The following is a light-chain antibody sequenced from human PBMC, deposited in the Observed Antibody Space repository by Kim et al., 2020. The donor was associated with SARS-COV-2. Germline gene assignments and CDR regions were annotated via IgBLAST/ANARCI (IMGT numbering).Light chain of an antibody. CDR3: QSYGSGVLWV. CDR1: SGGIATNF. Sequence: KTVTISCTRSSGGIATNFVQWYQLRPGSSPTTVIYEHDQRPSGVPDRFSGSIDSSSNSASLTISGLRTEDEADYYCQSYGSGVLWVFGGGTKLTVL. V-gene: IGLV6-57*01. J-gene: IGLJ3*02. CDR2: EHD.